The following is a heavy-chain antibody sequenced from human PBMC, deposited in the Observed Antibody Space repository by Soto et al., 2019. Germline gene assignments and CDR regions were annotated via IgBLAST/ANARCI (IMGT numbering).Heavy chain of an antibody. CDR1: GGTFSSYA. J-gene: IGHJ6*02. Sequence: GASVKVSCKASGGTFSSYAISWVRQAPGQGLEWMGGIIPTFGTANYAQKFQGRVTITADESTSTAYMELSSLRSEDTAVYYCARVVIHSSSSSYYYYGMDVWGQGTTVTVSS. CDR2: IIPTFGTA. CDR3: ARVVIHSSSSSYYYYGMDV. V-gene: IGHV1-69*13. D-gene: IGHD6-6*01.